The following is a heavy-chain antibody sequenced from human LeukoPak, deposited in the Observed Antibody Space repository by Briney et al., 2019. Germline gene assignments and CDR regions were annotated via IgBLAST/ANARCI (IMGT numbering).Heavy chain of an antibody. J-gene: IGHJ6*03. CDR3: ARITGLYMDV. V-gene: IGHV1-8*03. Sequence: ASVRVSCKASGYTFTSYDTNWVRQATGQGLEWMGWMNPNSGNTGYAQKFQGRVTITRNISISTAYMELSSLRSEDTAAYYCARITGLYMDVWGKGTTVTVSS. CDR2: MNPNSGNT. CDR1: GYTFTSYD. D-gene: IGHD1-14*01.